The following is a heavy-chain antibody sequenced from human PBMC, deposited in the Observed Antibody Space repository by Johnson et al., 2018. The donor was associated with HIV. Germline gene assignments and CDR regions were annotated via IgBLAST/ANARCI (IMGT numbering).Heavy chain of an antibody. CDR2: INSDGGTT. Sequence: VQLVESGGGLVKPGGSLRLSCAASDFAFSSYDMHWVRQAPGKGLVWVSRINSDGGTTDYATPVKGRFTFSRDDSKNTLYLNMKSLKTEDTGVYYCARDRVWFGELYAFDIWGQGTMVTVSS. CDR3: ARDRVWFGELYAFDI. J-gene: IGHJ3*02. V-gene: IGHV3-15*07. D-gene: IGHD3-10*01. CDR1: DFAFSSYD.